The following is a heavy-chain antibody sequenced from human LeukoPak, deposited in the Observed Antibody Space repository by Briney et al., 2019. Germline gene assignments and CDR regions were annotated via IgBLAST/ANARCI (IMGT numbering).Heavy chain of an antibody. CDR2: IYYSGST. J-gene: IGHJ5*02. D-gene: IGHD2-15*01. CDR3: ARGCGSCYSCWFDP. V-gene: IGHV4-31*03. Sequence: PSETLSLTCTVSGGSISSGGYYWSWIRQHPGKGLEWIGYIYYSGSTYYNPSVKSRVTISVDTSKNQFSLKLSSVTAADTAVYYCARGCGSCYSCWFDPRGQGTLVTVSS. CDR1: GGSISSGGYY.